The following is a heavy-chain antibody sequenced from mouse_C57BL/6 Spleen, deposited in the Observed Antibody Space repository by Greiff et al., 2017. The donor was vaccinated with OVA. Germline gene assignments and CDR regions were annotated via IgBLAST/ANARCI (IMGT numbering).Heavy chain of an antibody. Sequence: EVQRVESGGDLVKPGGSLKLSCAASGFTFSSYGMSWVRQTPDKRLEWVATISSGGSYTYYPDSVKGRFTISRDNAKNTLYLQMSSLKSEDTAMYYCARLPMVYDYADYWGQGTTLTVSS. V-gene: IGHV5-6*01. CDR2: ISSGGSYT. D-gene: IGHD2-4*01. CDR3: ARLPMVYDYADY. J-gene: IGHJ2*01. CDR1: GFTFSSYG.